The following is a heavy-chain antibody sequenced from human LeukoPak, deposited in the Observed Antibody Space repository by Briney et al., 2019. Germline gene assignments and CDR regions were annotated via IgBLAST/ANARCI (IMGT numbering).Heavy chain of an antibody. D-gene: IGHD3-10*01. Sequence: SETLSLTCAVYGGSFSGYYWSWIRQPPGKGLEWIGEINHSGSTNYNPSLKSRVTISVDTSKNQFSLKLSSVTAADTAVYYRARPSRTYYYGSGSYIYAFDIWGQGTMVTVSS. J-gene: IGHJ3*02. CDR1: GGSFSGYY. V-gene: IGHV4-34*01. CDR2: INHSGST. CDR3: ARPSRTYYYGSGSYIYAFDI.